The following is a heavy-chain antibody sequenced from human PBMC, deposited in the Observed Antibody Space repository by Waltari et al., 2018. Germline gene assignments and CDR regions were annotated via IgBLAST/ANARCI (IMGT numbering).Heavy chain of an antibody. CDR2: LYYSGSS. Sequence: QVQLQESGPGLVKPSETLSLTCTVSGGSISSYYWSWLRQPPGKGLEWIGYLYYSGSSKYNPSLKSRITISLDTSKNQFSLRLSSVTAADTAVYYCARVGYYDFWSGGTAGYFDLWGRGTLVTVSS. J-gene: IGHJ2*01. CDR3: ARVGYYDFWSGGTAGYFDL. V-gene: IGHV4-59*01. CDR1: GGSISSYY. D-gene: IGHD3-3*01.